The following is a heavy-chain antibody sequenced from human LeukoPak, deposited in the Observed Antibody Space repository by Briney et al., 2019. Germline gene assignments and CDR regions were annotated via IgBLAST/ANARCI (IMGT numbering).Heavy chain of an antibody. CDR2: INHSGST. Sequence: SETLSLTCSVSGYSISSGYYWGWIRQPPVKGLEWIGEINHSGSTNYNPSLKSRVTISVDTSKNQFSLKLSSVTAADTAVYYCARGSPGYQLPGAFDYWGQGTLVTVSS. J-gene: IGHJ4*02. V-gene: IGHV4-38-2*02. CDR1: GYSISSGYY. D-gene: IGHD2-2*01. CDR3: ARGSPGYQLPGAFDY.